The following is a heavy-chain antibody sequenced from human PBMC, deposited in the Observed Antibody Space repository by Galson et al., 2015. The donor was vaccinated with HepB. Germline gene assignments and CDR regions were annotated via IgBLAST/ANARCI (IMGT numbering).Heavy chain of an antibody. D-gene: IGHD1-26*01. CDR2: IRGSGDST. J-gene: IGHJ4*02. V-gene: IGHV3-23*01. CDR1: GFTFSSYA. CDR3: AKDGAGARTFAY. Sequence: SLRLSCAASGFTFSSYAMSWVRQAPGKGLEWVSAIRGSGDSTYYADSVKGRFTISRDNSKNTLYLRMNSLRAEDTAVYYCAKDGAGARTFAYWGQGTLVTVSS.